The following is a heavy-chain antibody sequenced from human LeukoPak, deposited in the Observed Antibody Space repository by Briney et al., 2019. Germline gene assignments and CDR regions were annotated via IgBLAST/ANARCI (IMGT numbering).Heavy chain of an antibody. CDR1: GYTFTGYY. J-gene: IGHJ4*02. D-gene: IGHD6-13*01. CDR3: ARDYGTSWYYFDY. Sequence: GASVKVSCKASGYTFTGYYMHWVRQAPGQGLEWMGWINPNSGGTNYAQKFQGRVTMTRDTSISTAYMELNRLRSDDTAVYYCARDYGTSWYYFDYWGEGALVTVCS. V-gene: IGHV1-2*02. CDR2: INPNSGGT.